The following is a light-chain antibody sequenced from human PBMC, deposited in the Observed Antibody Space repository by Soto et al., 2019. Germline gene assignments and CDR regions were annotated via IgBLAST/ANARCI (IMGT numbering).Light chain of an antibody. CDR1: QSVSSY. CDR3: QQYNNWPRT. J-gene: IGKJ1*01. Sequence: VMTHSPATLSVSPGEGATLSCRASQSVSSYLAWYQQTPGQAPRLLIYGASSRAIGIPARFSGSGSGTDFTLTISSLQSGDFALYYCQQYNNWPRTFGQGTKVDIK. V-gene: IGKV3-15*01. CDR2: GAS.